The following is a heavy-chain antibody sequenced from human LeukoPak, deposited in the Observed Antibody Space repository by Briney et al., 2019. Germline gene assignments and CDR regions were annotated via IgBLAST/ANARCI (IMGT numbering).Heavy chain of an antibody. V-gene: IGHV1-2*02. D-gene: IGHD5-12*01. CDR2: INPNSGGT. J-gene: IGHJ3*01. CDR1: GYTFTGYY. Sequence: ASVKVSCKASGYTFTGYYMHWVRQAPGQGLEWMGWINPNSGGTNYAQKFQGRVTMTRDTSISTAYMELSRLGSDDTAVYYCAREPKYSGYDSDAFDVWGQGTMVTVSS. CDR3: AREPKYSGYDSDAFDV.